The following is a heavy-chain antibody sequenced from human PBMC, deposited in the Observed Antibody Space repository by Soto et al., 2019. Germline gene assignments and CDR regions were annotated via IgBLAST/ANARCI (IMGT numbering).Heavy chain of an antibody. D-gene: IGHD2-15*01. CDR1: GFTFSSYA. Sequence: GGSLRLSCSASGFTFSSYAMHWVRQAPGKGLEYVSAISSNGGSTYYADSVKGRFTISRDNSKNTLYLQMSSLRAEDTAVYYCVKDHCSGGSCRSFDYWGQGTLVTVSS. CDR2: ISSNGGST. CDR3: VKDHCSGGSCRSFDY. V-gene: IGHV3-64D*08. J-gene: IGHJ4*02.